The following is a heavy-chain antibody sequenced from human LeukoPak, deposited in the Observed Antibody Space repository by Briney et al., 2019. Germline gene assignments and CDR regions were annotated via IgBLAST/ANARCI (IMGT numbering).Heavy chain of an antibody. Sequence: ASVKVSCKASDDTFTSYGISWVRPAPGQGLEWMGWISAYNGNTNYAQKLQGRVTMTTDTSTSTAYMVLRSLRSDDTAVYYCARDPAPDSYGLYYYGMDVWGQGTTVTVSS. CDR2: ISAYNGNT. D-gene: IGHD5-18*01. J-gene: IGHJ6*02. CDR3: ARDPAPDSYGLYYYGMDV. CDR1: DDTFTSYG. V-gene: IGHV1-18*01.